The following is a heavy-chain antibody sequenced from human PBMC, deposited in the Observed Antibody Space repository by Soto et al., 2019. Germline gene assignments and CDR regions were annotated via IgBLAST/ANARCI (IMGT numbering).Heavy chain of an antibody. V-gene: IGHV1-3*01. D-gene: IGHD3-16*02. CDR1: GYTFSSYA. CDR3: ARDIGPRAFDI. Sequence: VPLVQAGAEVKKPGASVKVSCKASGYTFSSYAMHWVRQAPGQRLEWMGWINAGYGNTKYSQKFQGRVTITRDTSASTAYMELSSLRSEDTAVYYCARDIGPRAFDIWGQGTMVTVSS. CDR2: INAGYGNT. J-gene: IGHJ3*02.